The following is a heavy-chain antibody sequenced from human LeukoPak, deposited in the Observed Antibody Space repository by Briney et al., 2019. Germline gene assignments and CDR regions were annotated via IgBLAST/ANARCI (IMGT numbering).Heavy chain of an antibody. CDR1: GYTFTGYY. V-gene: IGHV1-2*02. J-gene: IGHJ4*02. D-gene: IGHD2-2*01. CDR2: INPNSGGT. Sequence: ASVKVSFKASGYTFTGYYMHWVRQAPGQGLEWMGWINPNSGGTNYAQKFQGRVTMTSDTSISTAYMELSRLRSDDTAVYYCARDRRCSSTSCYRPDYWGQGTLVTVSS. CDR3: ARDRRCSSTSCYRPDY.